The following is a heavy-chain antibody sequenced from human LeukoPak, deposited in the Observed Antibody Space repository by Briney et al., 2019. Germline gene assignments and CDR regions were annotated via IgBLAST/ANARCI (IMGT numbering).Heavy chain of an antibody. V-gene: IGHV1-2*02. CDR2: INPNSGGT. J-gene: IGHJ4*02. Sequence: ASVKVSCKASGYTFTGYYMHWVRQAPGQGLEWMGWINPNSGGTNYAQKFQGRVTMTRNTSISTAYMELSSLRSEDTAVYYCARVPTYYYDSSGYYNAPIPYYFDYWGQGTLVTVSS. CDR1: GYTFTGYY. CDR3: ARVPTYYYDSSGYYNAPIPYYFDY. D-gene: IGHD3-22*01.